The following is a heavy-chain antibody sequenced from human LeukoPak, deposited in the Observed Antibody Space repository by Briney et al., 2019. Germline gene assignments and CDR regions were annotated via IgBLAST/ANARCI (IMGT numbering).Heavy chain of an antibody. V-gene: IGHV1-2*02. CDR3: ARAGRCSGGSCFRDFDY. Sequence: SSVKVSCKASGYTFTGYYMHWVRQAPGQGLEWMGWINPNSGGTNYAQKFQGRVTMTRDTSISTAYMELSRLRSDDTAVYYCARAGRCSGGSCFRDFDYWGQGTLVTVSS. D-gene: IGHD2-15*01. CDR1: GYTFTGYY. CDR2: INPNSGGT. J-gene: IGHJ4*02.